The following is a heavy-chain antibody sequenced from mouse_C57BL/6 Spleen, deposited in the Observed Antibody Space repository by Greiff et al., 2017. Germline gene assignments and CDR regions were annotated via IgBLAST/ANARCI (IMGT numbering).Heavy chain of an antibody. V-gene: IGHV1-81*01. CDR2: IYPRSGNT. CDR3: ARRNYGSSWVAY. Sequence: QVQLQQSGAELARPGASVKLSCKASGYTFTSYGISWVKQRTGQGLEWIGEIYPRSGNTYYNEKFKGKATLTADKSSSTAYMELRSLTSEDSAVYFCARRNYGSSWVAYWGQGTLVTVSA. D-gene: IGHD1-1*01. CDR1: GYTFTSYG. J-gene: IGHJ3*01.